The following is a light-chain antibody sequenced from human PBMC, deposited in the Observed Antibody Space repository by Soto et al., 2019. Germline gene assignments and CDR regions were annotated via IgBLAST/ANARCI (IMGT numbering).Light chain of an antibody. V-gene: IGKV1-39*01. CDR1: QRIGNN. J-gene: IGKJ1*01. CDR2: EAS. Sequence: IQMTQSPSSLSASVGDRVTITCRASQRIGNNLNWYQQKPGKAPKLLISEASTLQRGVPSRFSGSGSGTDFTLTISSLQPEDFATYYCEQSYRTPPTFGQGTKVEI. CDR3: EQSYRTPPT.